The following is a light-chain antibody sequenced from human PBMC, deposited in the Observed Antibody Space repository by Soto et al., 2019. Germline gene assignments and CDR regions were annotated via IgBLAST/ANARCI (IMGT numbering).Light chain of an antibody. V-gene: IGLV2-14*01. CDR2: DAS. Sequence: SVLAQPASGSGSPGQSITISCTGTSSDVGGYNYVSWYQQHPGKAPKVMIYDASNRPSGVSNRFSGSKSGNTASLTISGLQAEDEADYFCSSYTSSGTYVFGTGTKVTVL. CDR1: SSDVGGYNY. J-gene: IGLJ1*01. CDR3: SSYTSSGTYV.